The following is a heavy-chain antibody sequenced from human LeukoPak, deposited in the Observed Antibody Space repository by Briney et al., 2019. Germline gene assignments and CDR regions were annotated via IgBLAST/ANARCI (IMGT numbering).Heavy chain of an antibody. CDR3: VRDGHDSSGYYWAWSFDL. J-gene: IGHJ2*01. V-gene: IGHV3-7*01. Sequence: GGSLRLSCAASGFTFNYYWMTWVRQAPGKGREWVATINQGGSEKYYVDSLKGRFTISRDNAEASLYLQMNSLRAEDTAVYYCVRDGHDSSGYYWAWSFDLWGRGTLVTVSS. CDR1: GFTFNYYW. CDR2: INQGGSEK. D-gene: IGHD3-22*01.